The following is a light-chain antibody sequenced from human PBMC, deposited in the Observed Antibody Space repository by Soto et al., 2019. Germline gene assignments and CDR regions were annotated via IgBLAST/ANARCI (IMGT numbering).Light chain of an antibody. V-gene: IGKV3-15*01. Sequence: EILMTQSPAALPVSPGESATLSCRASQSVSHNLAWYPQNPGQAPRLLFYGASTRATGIPARFSGSGSGTDFTLTISSLQSEDFAVYYCQQSNNWPYTFGQGTKLEIK. CDR1: QSVSHN. CDR3: QQSNNWPYT. J-gene: IGKJ2*01. CDR2: GAS.